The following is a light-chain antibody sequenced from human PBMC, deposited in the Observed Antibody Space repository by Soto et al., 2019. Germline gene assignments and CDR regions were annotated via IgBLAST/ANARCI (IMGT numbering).Light chain of an antibody. CDR3: QQSLQIQS. J-gene: IGKJ1*01. V-gene: IGKV2-28*01. CDR1: QSLLHSNGYNY. CDR2: LGS. Sequence: DMVMTQSPLSLPVTPGEPASISCRSSQSLLHSNGYNYLDWYLQKPEQSPQLLIYLGSNRASGVHNRFSGSGSGKDFTLKISRVEVEEVGVYYGQQSLQIQSFGQGTKVEI.